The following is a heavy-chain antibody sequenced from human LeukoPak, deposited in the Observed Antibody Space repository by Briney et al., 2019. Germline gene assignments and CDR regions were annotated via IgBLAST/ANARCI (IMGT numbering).Heavy chain of an antibody. D-gene: IGHD4-11*01. Sequence: PGGSLRLSCAASGFTFRTYAMNWVRQAPGKGLEWVALISYDGSNKYYADSVKGRFTISRDNSKNTLYLQMNSLRAEDTAVYYCARETTDYSFDYWGQGALVTVSS. CDR3: ARETTDYSFDY. J-gene: IGHJ4*02. V-gene: IGHV3-30*14. CDR1: GFTFRTYA. CDR2: ISYDGSNK.